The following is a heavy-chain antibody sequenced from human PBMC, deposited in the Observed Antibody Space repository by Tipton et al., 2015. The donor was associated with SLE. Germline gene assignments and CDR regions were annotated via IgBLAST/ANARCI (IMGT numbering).Heavy chain of an antibody. CDR3: AGSNYYDSSGYPEGSDY. Sequence: PGLVKPSETLSLTCSVSGGSISSYYWSWIRQPPGKGLEWIGYIYYSGSTNYNPSLKSRVTISVDTSKNQFSLKLSSVTAADTAVYYCAGSNYYDSSGYPEGSDYWGQGTLVTVSS. D-gene: IGHD3-22*01. V-gene: IGHV4-59*01. J-gene: IGHJ4*02. CDR1: GGSISSYY. CDR2: IYYSGST.